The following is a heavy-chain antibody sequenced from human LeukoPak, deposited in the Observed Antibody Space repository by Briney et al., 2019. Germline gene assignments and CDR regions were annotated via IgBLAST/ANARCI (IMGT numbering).Heavy chain of an antibody. CDR1: GGSISRYY. V-gene: IGHV4-59*08. D-gene: IGHD3-22*01. J-gene: IGHJ4*02. CDR2: IHHSGST. Sequence: PSETLSLTCIVSGGSISRYYWSWIRQPPGKGLEWIGYIHHSGSTNYNPFLKSRVTISVDTSKNQFSLKLSSVTAADTAVYYCASDSSGYYYPYYWGQGTLSPSPQ. CDR3: ASDSSGYYYPYY.